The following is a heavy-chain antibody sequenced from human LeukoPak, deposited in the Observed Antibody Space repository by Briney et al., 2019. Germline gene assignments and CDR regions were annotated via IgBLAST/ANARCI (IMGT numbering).Heavy chain of an antibody. CDR1: GFTFTNAW. CDR3: STLWYGA. V-gene: IGHV3-15*01. D-gene: IGHD3-10*01. CDR2: IKSKTDGGTS. Sequence: GGSLRLSCAASGFTFTNAWMYWVRQAPGKGLEWVGRIKSKTDGGTSDYAAPVTGRFTISRDDSKSTLYLEMNSLKTEDTGVYYCSTLWYGAWGQGALVTVSS. J-gene: IGHJ5*02.